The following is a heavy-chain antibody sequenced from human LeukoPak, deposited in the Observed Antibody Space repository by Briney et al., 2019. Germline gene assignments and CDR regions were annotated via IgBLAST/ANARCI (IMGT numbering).Heavy chain of an antibody. CDR2: INHSGST. CDR1: GGSFSGYY. J-gene: IGHJ3*02. V-gene: IGHV4-34*01. Sequence: SETLSLTCAVYGGSFSGYYWSWIRQPPGKGLEWIGEINHSGSTNYNPSLKNRVTISVDTSKNQFSLKLSSVTAADTAVYYCARRKWVHYDILTGRYRGSGAFDIWGQGTMVTVSS. D-gene: IGHD3-9*01. CDR3: ARRKWVHYDILTGRYRGSGAFDI.